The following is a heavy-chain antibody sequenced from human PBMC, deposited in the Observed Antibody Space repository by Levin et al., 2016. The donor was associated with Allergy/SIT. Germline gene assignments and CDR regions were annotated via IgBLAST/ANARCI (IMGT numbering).Heavy chain of an antibody. CDR3: ARGGDYSKLYYYYYMDV. Sequence: RQAPGKGLEWIGYIYYGGSINYNPSLKSRVTISADMSTNQFSLKLSSVTAADTAVYYCARGGDYSKLYYYYYMDVWGKGTTVTVSS. J-gene: IGHJ6*03. D-gene: IGHD4-11*01. V-gene: IGHV4-59*01. CDR2: IYYGGSI.